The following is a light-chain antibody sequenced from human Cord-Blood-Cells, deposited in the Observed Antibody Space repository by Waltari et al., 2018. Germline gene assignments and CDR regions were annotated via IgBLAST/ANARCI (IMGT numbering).Light chain of an antibody. CDR3: AAWDDSLSGYYV. V-gene: IGLV1-47*01. CDR2: RNN. Sequence: QSVLTPPLSASGTRAQRLTLSCSGRCSNIGSNYVYWSQHLPGTAPKLLIYRNNQRPSGVPDRFSGSKSGTSASLAISGLRSEDEADYYCAAWDDSLSGYYVFGTGTKVTVL. J-gene: IGLJ1*01. CDR1: CSNIGSNY.